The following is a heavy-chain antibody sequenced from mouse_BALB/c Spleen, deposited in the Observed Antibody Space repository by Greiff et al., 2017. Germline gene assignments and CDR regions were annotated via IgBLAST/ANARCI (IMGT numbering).Heavy chain of an antibody. Sequence: QVQLKESGPELVKPGASVRISCKASGYTFTSYYIHWVKQRPGQGLEWIGWIYPGNVNTKYNEKFKGKATLTADKSSSTAYMQLSSLTSEDSAVYFCARSRGNYPYWYFDVWGAGTTVTVSS. D-gene: IGHD2-1*01. CDR1: GYTFTSYY. J-gene: IGHJ1*01. V-gene: IGHV1S56*01. CDR3: ARSRGNYPYWYFDV. CDR2: IYPGNVNT.